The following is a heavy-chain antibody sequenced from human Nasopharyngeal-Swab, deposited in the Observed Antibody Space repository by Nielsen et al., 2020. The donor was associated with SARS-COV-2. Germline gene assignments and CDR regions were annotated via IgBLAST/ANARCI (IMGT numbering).Heavy chain of an antibody. CDR3: LKDRGDYDAFDI. V-gene: IGHV3-64D*08. J-gene: IGHJ3*02. D-gene: IGHD4-17*01. Sequence: GGSLRLSCSASGFIFSRYTMHWVRQAPGKGLEYVSGITSDGGRTYHADSVKGRFTISRDNSKNALSLQMSSLRTEDTAVYYCLKDRGDYDAFDIWGQGTMVTVSS. CDR1: GFIFSRYT. CDR2: ITSDGGRT.